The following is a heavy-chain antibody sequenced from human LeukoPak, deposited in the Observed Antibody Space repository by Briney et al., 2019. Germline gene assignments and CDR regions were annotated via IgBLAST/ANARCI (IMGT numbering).Heavy chain of an antibody. CDR2: IRYDGSNK. V-gene: IGHV3-30*02. D-gene: IGHD6-19*01. CDR3: AKDFVTFMAGMGYFDY. J-gene: IGHJ4*02. CDR1: GFTFSSYG. Sequence: PGRSLRLSCAASGFTFSSYGMHWVRQAPGKGLEWVAFIRYDGSNKYYADSVKGRFTISRDNSKNTLYLQMNSLRAEDTAVYYCAKDFVTFMAGMGYFDYWGQGTLVTVSS.